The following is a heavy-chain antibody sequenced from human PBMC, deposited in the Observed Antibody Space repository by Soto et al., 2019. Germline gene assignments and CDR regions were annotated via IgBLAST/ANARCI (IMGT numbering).Heavy chain of an antibody. CDR3: ARDSIAAAEKYYFDY. CDR1: GGSVSSGSYY. V-gene: IGHV4-61*01. CDR2: IYYSGST. Sequence: SETLSLTCTVSGGSVSSGSYYWSWIRQPPGKGLEWIGYIYYSGSTNYNPSLKSRVTISVDTSKNPFSLKLSSVTAADTAVYYCARDSIAAAEKYYFDYWGQGTLVTVSS. J-gene: IGHJ4*02. D-gene: IGHD6-13*01.